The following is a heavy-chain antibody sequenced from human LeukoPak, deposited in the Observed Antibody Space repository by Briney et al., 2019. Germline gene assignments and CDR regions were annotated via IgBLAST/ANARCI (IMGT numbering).Heavy chain of an antibody. V-gene: IGHV3-48*04. J-gene: IGHJ6*02. CDR3: ARVMGRDGYNLEYGMDV. Sequence: GGSLRLSCAASGFTFSSYGMHWVRQAPGKGLEWVSYISSSGSTIYYADSVKGRFTISRDNAKNSLYLQMNSLRAEDTAVYYCARVMGRDGYNLEYGMDVWGQGTTVTVSS. CDR1: GFTFSSYG. CDR2: ISSSGSTI. D-gene: IGHD5-24*01.